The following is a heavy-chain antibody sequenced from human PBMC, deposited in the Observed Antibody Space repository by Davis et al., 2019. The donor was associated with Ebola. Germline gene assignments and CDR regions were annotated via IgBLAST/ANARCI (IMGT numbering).Heavy chain of an antibody. D-gene: IGHD2-15*01. J-gene: IGHJ4*02. V-gene: IGHV3-23*01. CDR1: GFTFNSYA. CDR3: AKKVDIVVAVVDN. CDR2: ISASGISI. Sequence: GESLKISCAVSGFTFNSYAMSWVRQTPGKGLEWVSGISASGISIYYADSVKGRFTISRDSSKNTLSLQMNSLRAEDTAVYYCAKKVDIVVAVVDNWGQGTLVTVSS.